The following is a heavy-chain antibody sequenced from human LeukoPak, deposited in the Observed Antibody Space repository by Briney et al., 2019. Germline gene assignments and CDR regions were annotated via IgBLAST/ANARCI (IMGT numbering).Heavy chain of an antibody. CDR2: FDPENAEI. CDR3: ATRGSDFWSGFDH. Sequence: ASVKLSCKVSGSSLHNLTIQWVRKAGTKGLEWMAGFDPENAEIVYAQKFRGRVTMTEDTSTDTAYLELTSLTSDDAALYYCATRGSDFWSGFDHWGQGTQVTVSS. V-gene: IGHV1-24*01. J-gene: IGHJ4*02. D-gene: IGHD3-3*01. CDR1: GSSLHNLT.